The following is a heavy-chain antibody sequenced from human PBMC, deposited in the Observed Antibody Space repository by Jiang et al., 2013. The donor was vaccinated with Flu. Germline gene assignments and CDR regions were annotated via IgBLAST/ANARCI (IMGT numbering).Heavy chain of an antibody. CDR1: GGSISSSSYY. Sequence: GPGLVKPSETLSLTCTVSGGSISSSSYYWGWIRQPPGKGLEWIGSIYYSGSTYYNPSLKSRVTISVDTSKNQFSLKLSSVAAADTAVYYCARGVLLWFRELSGGMDVWGQGT. D-gene: IGHD3-10*01. V-gene: IGHV4-39*07. CDR2: IYYSGST. J-gene: IGHJ6*02. CDR3: ARGVLLWFRELSGGMDV.